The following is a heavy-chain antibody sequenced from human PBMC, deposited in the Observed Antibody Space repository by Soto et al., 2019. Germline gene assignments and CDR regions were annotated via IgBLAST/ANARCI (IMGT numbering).Heavy chain of an antibody. V-gene: IGHV4-34*01. CDR1: GGSFSGYY. CDR2: INHSGST. CDR3: ASSLSYGSGSYYNVATYYYMDV. D-gene: IGHD3-10*01. Sequence: SETLSLTCAVYGGSFSGYYWSWIRQPPEKGLEWIGEINHSGSTNYNPSLKSRVTISVDTSKNQFSLKLSSVTAADTAVYYCASSLSYGSGSYYNVATYYYMDVWGKGTTVTVSS. J-gene: IGHJ6*03.